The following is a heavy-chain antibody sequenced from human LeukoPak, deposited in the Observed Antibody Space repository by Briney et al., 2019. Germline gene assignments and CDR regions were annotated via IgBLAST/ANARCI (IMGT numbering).Heavy chain of an antibody. Sequence: GGSLRLSCAASGFTFSNNAMSWVRQAPGKGLEWVSGISRNSGSIGYADSVKGRFTISRDNAKNSLYLQMNSLRAEDTALYYCAKDIALTIQYGMDVWGQGTTVTVSS. J-gene: IGHJ6*02. D-gene: IGHD3-3*01. CDR3: AKDIALTIQYGMDV. CDR2: ISRNSGSI. V-gene: IGHV3-9*01. CDR1: GFTFSNNA.